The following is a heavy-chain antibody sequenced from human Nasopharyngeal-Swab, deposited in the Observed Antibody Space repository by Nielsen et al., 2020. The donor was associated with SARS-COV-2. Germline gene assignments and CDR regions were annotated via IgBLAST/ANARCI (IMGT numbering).Heavy chain of an antibody. J-gene: IGHJ4*02. V-gene: IGHV1-3*01. Sequence: ASVKVSCKASGYTFTSYAMHWVRQAPGQRLEWMGWINAGNGNTKYSQKFQGRVTITRDTSASTAYMELSSLRSEDTAVYYCAREGREDQDGLRVHIGYWGQGTLVTVSS. D-gene: IGHD3-10*01. CDR3: AREGREDQDGLRVHIGY. CDR1: GYTFTSYA. CDR2: INAGNGNT.